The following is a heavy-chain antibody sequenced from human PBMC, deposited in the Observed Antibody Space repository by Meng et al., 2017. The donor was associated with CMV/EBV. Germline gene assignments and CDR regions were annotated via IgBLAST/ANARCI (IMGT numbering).Heavy chain of an antibody. J-gene: IGHJ5*02. CDR1: GYTFIDYG. V-gene: IGHV1-18*01. CDR3: ARDRAPIRSGWYGCWFDP. Sequence: ASVKVSCKASGYTFIDYGISWVRQAPGQGLEWMGWISAYNGNTNYAQKFQGGVTMTTDTSTSTAYMELRSLRSDDTAIYYCARDRAPIRSGWYGCWFDPWGQGTLVTVSS. D-gene: IGHD6-19*01. CDR2: ISAYNGNT.